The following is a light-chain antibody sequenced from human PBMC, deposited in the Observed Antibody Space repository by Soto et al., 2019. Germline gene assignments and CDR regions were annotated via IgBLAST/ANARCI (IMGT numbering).Light chain of an antibody. Sequence: IKMTQSPSNLPASIEDRVTTTCQDNQSISNWLAWYQQKPGTAPKVLIYHASNLQSGVPSRFSGSGSGKEFTLTISSLQPDDFASYYFQQYNSYSFGQGTKVDI. V-gene: IGKV1-5*01. CDR1: QSISNW. CDR3: QQYNSYS. CDR2: HAS. J-gene: IGKJ1*01.